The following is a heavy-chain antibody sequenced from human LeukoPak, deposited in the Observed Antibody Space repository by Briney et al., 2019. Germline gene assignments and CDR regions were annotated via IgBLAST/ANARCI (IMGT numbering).Heavy chain of an antibody. D-gene: IGHD4-23*01. Sequence: SETLSLTCTVSGGSISSYYWSWIRQPPGKGLEWIGYIYYSGSTNYNPCLKSRVTISVDTSKNQFSLKLSSVTAADTAVYYCARVGGNLPWYYYYYYGMDVWGQGTTVTVSS. CDR3: ARVGGNLPWYYYYYYGMDV. V-gene: IGHV4-59*01. CDR1: GGSISSYY. J-gene: IGHJ6*02. CDR2: IYYSGST.